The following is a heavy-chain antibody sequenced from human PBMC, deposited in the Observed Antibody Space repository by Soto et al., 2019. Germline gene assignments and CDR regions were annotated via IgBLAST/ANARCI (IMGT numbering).Heavy chain of an antibody. V-gene: IGHV4-59*01. J-gene: IGHJ4*02. CDR3: ARDLKGSTCYDY. D-gene: IGHD6-13*01. Sequence: QVQLQESGPGLVKPSETLSLTCTVSGGSISSYYWSWIRQPPGKGLEWIGYIYYSGSTNYNPSLKSRVTISVDTCKNQFSLKLRSVTAADTAVYYCARDLKGSTCYDYWGQGTLVTVSS. CDR2: IYYSGST. CDR1: GGSISSYY.